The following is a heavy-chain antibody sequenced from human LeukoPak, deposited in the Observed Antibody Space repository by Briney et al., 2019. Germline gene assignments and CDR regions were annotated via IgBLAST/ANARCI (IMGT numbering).Heavy chain of an antibody. J-gene: IGHJ4*02. Sequence: PGGSLRLSCAASGFTFSSYAMSWVRQAPGKGLEWVSGISGSGDNTYHADSVKGRFTISRDTSKNTVYLQMNSPRAGDTAVYYCAKGGSSSCYAQIDYWGQGALVTVSS. D-gene: IGHD2-2*01. CDR3: AKGGSSSCYAQIDY. CDR2: ISGSGDNT. V-gene: IGHV3-23*01. CDR1: GFTFSSYA.